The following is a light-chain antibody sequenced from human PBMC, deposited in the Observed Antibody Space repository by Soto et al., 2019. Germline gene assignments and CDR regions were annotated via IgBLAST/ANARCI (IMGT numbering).Light chain of an antibody. CDR1: QRVSSTY. CDR2: GAS. Sequence: EIVLTQSPGTLSLSPGERATLSCRASQRVSSTYLAWYQQKPGQAPRLLIYGASSRATGFPDRLTGSGSGTYFYFTISRLEPEDFAGYYQQQYGSAHHTFGQGTKVEIK. J-gene: IGKJ1*01. CDR3: QQYGSAHHT. V-gene: IGKV3-20*01.